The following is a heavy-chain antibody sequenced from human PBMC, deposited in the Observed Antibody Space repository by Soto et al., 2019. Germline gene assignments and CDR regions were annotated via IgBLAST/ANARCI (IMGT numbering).Heavy chain of an antibody. CDR2: INPSDGSR. CDR3: SRVDPGETSPFDH. CDR1: GYIFTSYY. D-gene: IGHD3-10*01. J-gene: IGHJ4*01. Sequence: ASVKVSCKASGYIFTSYYIRWVRQAPGQGLEWMGWINPSDGSRMFAQSFQGRVTMTRDTSTSTVYMEVSSLRSEDTAVYYCSRVDPGETSPFDHWG. V-gene: IGHV1-46*03.